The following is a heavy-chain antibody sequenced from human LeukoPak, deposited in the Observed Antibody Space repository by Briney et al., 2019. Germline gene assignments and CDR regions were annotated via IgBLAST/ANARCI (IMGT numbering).Heavy chain of an antibody. D-gene: IGHD3-22*01. CDR2: IYYSGST. V-gene: IGHV4-59*01. Sequence: SETLSLTCTVSGGSISSYYWSWIRQPPGKGLEWIGYIYYSGSTNYNPSLKSRGTISVDTSKNQFSLKLSSVTAADTAVYYCARGHLGGYDRSGYSEAWGQGTLVTVSS. CDR3: ARGHLGGYDRSGYSEA. J-gene: IGHJ5*02. CDR1: GGSISSYY.